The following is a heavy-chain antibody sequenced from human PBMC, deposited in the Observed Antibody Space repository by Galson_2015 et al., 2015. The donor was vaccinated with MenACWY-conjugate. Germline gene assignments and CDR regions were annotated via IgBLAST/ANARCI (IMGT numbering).Heavy chain of an antibody. CDR3: ARLGQEGSRDDAFDI. CDR1: GFTFSSYS. Sequence: SLRLSCAASGFTFSSYSMNWVRQAPGKGLEWVSVIYSGGSTYYADSVKGRFTISRHNSKNTLYLQMNSLRAEDTAVYYCARLGQEGSRDDAFDIWGQGTMVTVSS. J-gene: IGHJ3*02. D-gene: IGHD6-13*01. V-gene: IGHV3-53*04. CDR2: IYSGGST.